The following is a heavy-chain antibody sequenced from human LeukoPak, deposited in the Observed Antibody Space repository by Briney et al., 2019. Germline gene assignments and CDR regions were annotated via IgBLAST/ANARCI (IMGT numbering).Heavy chain of an antibody. CDR3: ARVIWSGHNAYVDV. Sequence: GASVKVSCKTSGYTFDSYGISWVRQAPGQGLEWLGGISALNGATNYAQKMQGRVTMTTDAYTTTADMELRNLTSGDTAVYYCARVIWSGHNAYVDVWGEGTPVTVSS. CDR1: GYTFDSYG. CDR2: ISALNGAT. V-gene: IGHV1-18*01. J-gene: IGHJ6*03. D-gene: IGHD3-3*01.